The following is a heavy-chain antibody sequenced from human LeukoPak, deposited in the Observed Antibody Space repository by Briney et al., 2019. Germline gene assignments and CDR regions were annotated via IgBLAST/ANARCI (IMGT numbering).Heavy chain of an antibody. Sequence: GGSLRLSCAASGFTFSSYAMSWVRQAPGKGLEWVSAISGSGGSTCYADSVKGRFTISRDNSKNTLYLQMNSLRAEDTAVYYCAKDGNKAAAGTALDYWGQGTLVTVSS. V-gene: IGHV3-23*01. D-gene: IGHD6-13*01. CDR3: AKDGNKAAAGTALDY. CDR1: GFTFSSYA. CDR2: ISGSGGST. J-gene: IGHJ4*02.